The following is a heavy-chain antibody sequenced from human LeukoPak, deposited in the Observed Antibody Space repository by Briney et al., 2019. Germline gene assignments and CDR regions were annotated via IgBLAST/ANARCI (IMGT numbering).Heavy chain of an antibody. D-gene: IGHD3-10*01. V-gene: IGHV3-23*01. CDR2: VSGSGGST. Sequence: GGSLRLSCAGSGFTFSSCAMNWVRQAPGEGLEWVSGVSGSGGSTYYADSVKGRFTISRDNSKNTLSLQMNSLRAEDTAVYYCAKDLYGSGSYYLDYWGQGTLVTVSS. CDR3: AKDLYGSGSYYLDY. CDR1: GFTFSSCA. J-gene: IGHJ4*02.